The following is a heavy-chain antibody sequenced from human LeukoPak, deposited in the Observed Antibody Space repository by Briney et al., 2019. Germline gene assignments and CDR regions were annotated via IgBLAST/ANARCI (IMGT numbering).Heavy chain of an antibody. Sequence: PSETLSLTCTVSGGSISSYYWSWIRQPAGKGLEWIGRIYTGGSTNYNPSLKSRVTMSVDTSKNQFSLKLSSVTAADTAVYYCARVLHDFWSGYRDYFDYWGQGTLVTVSS. D-gene: IGHD3-3*01. CDR3: ARVLHDFWSGYRDYFDY. CDR2: IYTGGST. J-gene: IGHJ4*02. CDR1: GGSISSYY. V-gene: IGHV4-4*07.